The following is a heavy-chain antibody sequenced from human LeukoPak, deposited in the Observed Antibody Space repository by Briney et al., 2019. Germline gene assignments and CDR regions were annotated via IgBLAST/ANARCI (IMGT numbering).Heavy chain of an antibody. V-gene: IGHV1-69*13. Sequence: ASVKVSCKASGGTFSSYAISWVRQAPGQGLEWMGGIIPIFGTANYAQKFQGRVTITADESTSTAYMELSSLRSEDTAVYYCARSYDYVWGSYRYIGYFDYWGQGTLATVSS. CDR3: ARSYDYVWGSYRYIGYFDY. CDR1: GGTFSSYA. D-gene: IGHD3-16*02. J-gene: IGHJ4*02. CDR2: IIPIFGTA.